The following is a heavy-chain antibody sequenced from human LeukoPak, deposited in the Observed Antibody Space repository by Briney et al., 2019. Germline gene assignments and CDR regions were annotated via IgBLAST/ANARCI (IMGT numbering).Heavy chain of an antibody. V-gene: IGHV4-59*01. Sequence: PSETLSLTCTVSDGSISSYYWSWIRQPPGKGLEWIGYIYNSGNTNYNPSLKSRVTISVDTSKRQISLKLSSVTAADTAMYYCARDILSTGSSDDSWGQGTLVTVSS. CDR3: ARDILSTGSSDDS. J-gene: IGHJ4*02. D-gene: IGHD1-26*01. CDR1: DGSISSYY. CDR2: IYNSGNT.